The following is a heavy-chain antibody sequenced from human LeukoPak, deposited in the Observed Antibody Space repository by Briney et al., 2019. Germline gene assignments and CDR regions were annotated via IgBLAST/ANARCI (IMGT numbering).Heavy chain of an antibody. D-gene: IGHD6-19*01. Sequence: GGSLRLSCAASGFTVSSNYMSWVRQAPGKGLEWVSVIYSGGSTYCADSVKGRFTISRDNSKNTLYLQMNSLRVEDTAVYYCAREVAVGPFDYWGQGTLITVSS. V-gene: IGHV3-53*01. CDR3: AREVAVGPFDY. J-gene: IGHJ4*02. CDR1: GFTVSSNY. CDR2: IYSGGST.